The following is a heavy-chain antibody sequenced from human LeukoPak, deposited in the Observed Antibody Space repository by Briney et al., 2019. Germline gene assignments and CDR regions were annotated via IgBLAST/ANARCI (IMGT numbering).Heavy chain of an antibody. CDR3: ARGYYGSGSYLP. V-gene: IGHV4-34*01. J-gene: IGHJ5*02. Sequence: SETLSLTCAVYGGSFSGYYWSWIRQPPGKGLEWIGEINHSGSTNYNPSLKSRVTISVDTSKNQFSLKLSSVTAADTAVYYCARGYYGSGSYLPWGQGTLVTVSS. CDR2: INHSGST. CDR1: GGSFSGYY. D-gene: IGHD3-10*01.